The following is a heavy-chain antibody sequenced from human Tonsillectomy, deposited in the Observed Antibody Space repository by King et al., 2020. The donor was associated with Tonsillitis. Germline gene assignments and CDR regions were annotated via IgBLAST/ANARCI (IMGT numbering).Heavy chain of an antibody. CDR1: GYSFNSHW. V-gene: IGHV5-51*01. D-gene: IGHD6-19*01. J-gene: IGHJ4*02. Sequence: EEQLVQSGAEVKKPGESLKISCKGSGYSFNSHWIGWVRQMPGKGLEWMVIIYPGDSDTSYSPSFQGQVTISADKSNSTSYLQWSSLKASDTAMYYCARSGFYSSGYKDYWGQGTLVTVSS. CDR3: ARSGFYSSGYKDY. CDR2: IYPGDSDT.